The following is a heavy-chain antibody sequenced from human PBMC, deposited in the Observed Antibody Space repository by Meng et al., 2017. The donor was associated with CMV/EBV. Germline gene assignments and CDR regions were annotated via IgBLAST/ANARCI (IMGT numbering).Heavy chain of an antibody. Sequence: GSLRLSCTVSGGSISSYYWSWIRQPPGKGLEWIGYIYYSGSTNYNPSLESRVTISVDTSKNQFSLKLSSVTAADTAVYYCAREFIVGSGFDYWGQGTLVTVSS. CDR1: GGSISSYY. CDR3: AREFIVGSGFDY. V-gene: IGHV4-59*01. CDR2: IYYSGST. D-gene: IGHD1-26*01. J-gene: IGHJ4*02.